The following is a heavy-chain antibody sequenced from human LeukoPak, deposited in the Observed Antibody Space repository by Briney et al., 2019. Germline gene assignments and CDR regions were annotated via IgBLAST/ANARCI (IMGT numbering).Heavy chain of an antibody. CDR3: AADFSRASTDWFDP. V-gene: IGHV4-59*01. J-gene: IGHJ5*02. CDR2: IYYSGST. CDR1: GGSISSYY. D-gene: IGHD6-13*01. Sequence: SETLSLTCTVSGGSISSYYWSWIRQPPGKGLEWIGYIYYSGSTNYNPSLNSRVTISVDTSKNQFSLKLSPVAAADTAVYYCAADFSRASTDWFDPWGQGTLVTVSS.